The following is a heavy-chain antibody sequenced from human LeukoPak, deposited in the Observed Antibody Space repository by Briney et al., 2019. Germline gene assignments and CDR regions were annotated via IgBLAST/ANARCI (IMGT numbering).Heavy chain of an antibody. CDR2: INHSGGT. J-gene: IGHJ4*02. V-gene: IGHV4-34*01. CDR3: ARGYSRRYYDSSGYYYY. D-gene: IGHD3-22*01. Sequence: SETLSLTCAVYGGSFSGYYWSWIRQPPGKGLEWIGEINHSGGTNYNPSLKSRVTISVDTSKNQFSLKLGSVTAADTAVYYCARGYSRRYYDSSGYYYYWGQGTLVTVSS. CDR1: GGSFSGYY.